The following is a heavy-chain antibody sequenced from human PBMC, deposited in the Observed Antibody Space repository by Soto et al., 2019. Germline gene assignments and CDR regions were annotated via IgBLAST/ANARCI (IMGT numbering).Heavy chain of an antibody. Sequence: QVQLQESGPGLVKPSETLSLTCSVSGGSISSYYWSWIRQPPGKGLEWIGYMFYSGSTNYNPSLKSRVTMSVDTAKNQFSLKLSSVTAADTAVYYCARDGYYGVTNDAFDIWGQGTMVTVSS. V-gene: IGHV4-59*01. CDR3: ARDGYYGVTNDAFDI. CDR1: GGSISSYY. D-gene: IGHD4-17*01. CDR2: MFYSGST. J-gene: IGHJ3*02.